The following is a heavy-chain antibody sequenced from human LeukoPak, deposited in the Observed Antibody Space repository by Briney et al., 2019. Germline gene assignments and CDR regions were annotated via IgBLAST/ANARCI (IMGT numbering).Heavy chain of an antibody. CDR3: ARLRGVRAPFDP. D-gene: IGHD3-10*01. V-gene: IGHV5-51*01. J-gene: IGHJ5*02. CDR2: IHPGDFET. Sequence: GESLKISCKGSEFSFTSYWIGWVRQMPGKGLEWMGLIHPGDFETRYSPSFQGQVTISADKSISTAYLQWSSLKASDTAMYYCARLRGVRAPFDPWGQGTLVTVSS. CDR1: EFSFTSYW.